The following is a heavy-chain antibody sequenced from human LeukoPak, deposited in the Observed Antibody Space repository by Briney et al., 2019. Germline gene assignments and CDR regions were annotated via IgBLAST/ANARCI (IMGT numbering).Heavy chain of an antibody. CDR3: ARDGVSTTPDFGY. J-gene: IGHJ4*02. D-gene: IGHD2-8*01. CDR1: GYTFTAYY. V-gene: IGHV1-2*02. Sequence: GASVTVSCKTSGYTFTAYYMYWLRQAPGQGLECMGWIYPNSGATGYAQNFQGRVTMTRDTSVSTIYMELSRLRSDDTAVYYCARDGVSTTPDFGYWGQGTLVTVSS. CDR2: IYPNSGAT.